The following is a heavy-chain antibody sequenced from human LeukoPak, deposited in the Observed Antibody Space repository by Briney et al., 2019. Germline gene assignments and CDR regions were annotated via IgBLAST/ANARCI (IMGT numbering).Heavy chain of an antibody. D-gene: IGHD3-22*01. Sequence: SETLSLTCTVSGVSISSHYWSWIRQPPGKGLEWIGNIYYSGSTNYNPSLKSRVTISVDTSKNHFSLKLSSVTTADTAVYYCGSGYNYFDYWGQGTLVTVSS. J-gene: IGHJ4*02. V-gene: IGHV4-59*11. CDR3: GSGYNYFDY. CDR1: GVSISSHY. CDR2: IYYSGST.